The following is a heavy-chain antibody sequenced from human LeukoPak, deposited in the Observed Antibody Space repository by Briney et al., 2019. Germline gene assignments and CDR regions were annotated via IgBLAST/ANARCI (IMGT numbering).Heavy chain of an antibody. D-gene: IGHD3-9*01. Sequence: ASVKVSCKASGYSFTNYYLHWVRQAPGQGLEWMGIINPTGGSTTYAQKFQGRVTITADESTSTAYMELSSLRSEDTAVYYCARDNVLRYFDWLPPYYYYGMDVWGQGTTVTVSS. CDR3: ARDNVLRYFDWLPPYYYYGMDV. CDR2: INPTGGST. CDR1: GYSFTNYY. J-gene: IGHJ6*02. V-gene: IGHV1-46*01.